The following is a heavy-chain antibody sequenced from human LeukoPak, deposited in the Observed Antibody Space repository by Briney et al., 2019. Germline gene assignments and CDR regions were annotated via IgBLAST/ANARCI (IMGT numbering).Heavy chain of an antibody. Sequence: SETLSLTCAVYGGSFSGYYWSWIRQPPGKGLEWIGEINHSGSTNYNPSLKSRVTISVDTSKNQFSLKLSSVTAADTAVYYCARDNPGAASYYFDYWGQGTLVTVSS. CDR1: GGSFSGYY. J-gene: IGHJ4*02. CDR2: INHSGST. V-gene: IGHV4-34*01. CDR3: ARDNPGAASYYFDY. D-gene: IGHD1-26*01.